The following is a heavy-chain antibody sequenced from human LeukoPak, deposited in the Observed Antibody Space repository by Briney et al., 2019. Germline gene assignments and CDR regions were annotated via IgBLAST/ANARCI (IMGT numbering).Heavy chain of an antibody. CDR2: ISSSGSTI. D-gene: IGHD1-7*01. J-gene: IGHJ5*02. Sequence: PGGSLRLSCAASGFTFSSYAMSWVRQAPGKGLEWVSYISSSGSTIYYADSVKGRFTISRDNAKNSLYLQMNSLRAEDTAVYYCARDGGDRLELGQPWFDPWGQGTLVTVSS. CDR3: ARDGGDRLELGQPWFDP. CDR1: GFTFSSYA. V-gene: IGHV3-48*04.